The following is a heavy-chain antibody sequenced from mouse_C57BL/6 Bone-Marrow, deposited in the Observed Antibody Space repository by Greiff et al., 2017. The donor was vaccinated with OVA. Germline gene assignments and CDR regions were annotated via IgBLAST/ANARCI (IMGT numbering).Heavy chain of an antibody. J-gene: IGHJ2*01. V-gene: IGHV2-5*01. CDR1: GFSLTSYG. Sequence: QVQLQQSGPGLVQPSQSLSITCTVSGFSLTSYGVHWVRQSPGKGLEWLGVIWRGGSTDYNAAFMSRLSITKDNSKSQVFFKMNSLQADDTAIYYCAKNSPLYYGSFDYWGQGTTLTVSS. CDR3: AKNSPLYYGSFDY. CDR2: IWRGGST. D-gene: IGHD1-1*01.